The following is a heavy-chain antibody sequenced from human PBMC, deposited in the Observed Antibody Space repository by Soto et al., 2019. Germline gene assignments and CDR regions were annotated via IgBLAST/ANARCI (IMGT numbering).Heavy chain of an antibody. Sequence: EVQLVQSGADMKKPGESLKISCKASGYSFTNYWIIWVRQVPGKGLEWMGIIYPGDSDTRYSPSFQGQVTISADKSIRTAYLQWSSLKASDTAMYYCATLRDWGMHYWGQGTLVTVSS. V-gene: IGHV5-51*03. CDR1: GYSFTNYW. J-gene: IGHJ4*02. CDR3: ATLRDWGMHY. D-gene: IGHD7-27*01. CDR2: IYPGDSDT.